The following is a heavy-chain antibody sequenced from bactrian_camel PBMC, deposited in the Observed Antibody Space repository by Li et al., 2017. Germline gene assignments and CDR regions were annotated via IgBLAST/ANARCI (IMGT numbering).Heavy chain of an antibody. Sequence: HVQLVESGGASVQAGGSLRLSCAITGNIYDVNYVGWFRQAPGKERERVAVLDGSGRATYADSVKGRFTISRDNSKNTLYLQMNSLKPEDTAMYYCAAQGGSWPSCLMAAYTYWGQGTQVTVS. CDR2: LDGSGRA. J-gene: IGHJ4*01. D-gene: IGHD6*01. CDR3: AAQGGSWPSCLMAAYTY. V-gene: IGHV3S53*01. CDR1: GNIYDVNY.